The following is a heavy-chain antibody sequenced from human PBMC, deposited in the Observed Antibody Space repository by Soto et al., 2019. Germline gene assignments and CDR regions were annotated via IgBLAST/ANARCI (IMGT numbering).Heavy chain of an antibody. Sequence: QVQLVESGGGVVQPGRSLRLSCAASGFVFNRYGMHWVRQAPGKGLEWVAVIYYDGNNKYYADSVKGRFTISRDNSKNSLDLQMNSLRVEDTAMYYCVREVNGNYGWFDPWGQGTLVTVSS. V-gene: IGHV3-33*01. J-gene: IGHJ5*02. CDR3: VREVNGNYGWFDP. D-gene: IGHD3-22*01. CDR2: IYYDGNNK. CDR1: GFVFNRYG.